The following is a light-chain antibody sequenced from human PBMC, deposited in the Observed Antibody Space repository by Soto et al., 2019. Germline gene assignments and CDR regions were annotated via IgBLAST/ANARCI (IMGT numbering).Light chain of an antibody. CDR3: CAYTRSSTHV. CDR1: SSDVGGYNF. V-gene: IGLV2-14*03. CDR2: DVN. Sequence: QSALTQPASVSGSPGQSITISCTGTSSDVGGYNFVSWYQQHPGKVPKLMIFDVNRRPSGVSDRFSDSKSGNTASLTISGLEAEDEGDYYCCAYTRSSTHVFGGGTKVTVL. J-gene: IGLJ1*01.